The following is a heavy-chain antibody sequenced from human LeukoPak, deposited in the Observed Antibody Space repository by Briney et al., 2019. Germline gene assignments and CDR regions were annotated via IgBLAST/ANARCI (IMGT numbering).Heavy chain of an antibody. CDR2: IRSKANSYAT. V-gene: IGHV3-73*01. CDR3: TSGTVGTTEVY. J-gene: IGHJ4*02. CDR1: GFTFSGSG. Sequence: GGSLRLSCAASGFTFSGSGSHWVRQASGKGLEWVGRIRSKANSYATAYAASVKGRFTISRDDSKNTAYLQMNSLKTEDTAVYYCTSGTVGTTEVYWGQGTLVTVSS. D-gene: IGHD1-26*01.